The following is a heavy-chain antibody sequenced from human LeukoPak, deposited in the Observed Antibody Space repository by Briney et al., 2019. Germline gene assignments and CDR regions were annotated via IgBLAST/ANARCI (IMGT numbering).Heavy chain of an antibody. Sequence: VASVKVSCKASGYTFTGYYMHWVRQAPGQGLEWMGRINPNSGGTNYAQKFQGRVTMTRDTSISTAYMELGRLRSDDTAVYYCARGRSGWYFIDYWGRGTLVTVSS. D-gene: IGHD6-19*01. CDR3: ARGRSGWYFIDY. CDR1: GYTFTGYY. CDR2: INPNSGGT. J-gene: IGHJ4*02. V-gene: IGHV1-2*06.